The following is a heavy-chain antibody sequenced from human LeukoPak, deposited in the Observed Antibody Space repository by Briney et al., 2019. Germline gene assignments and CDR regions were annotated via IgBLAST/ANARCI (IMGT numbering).Heavy chain of an antibody. CDR2: INPDNGGT. Sequence: ASVKVSCKASGYTFTGYYLHWVRQAPGQGLEWVGWINPDNGGTNYAQKFQGRVTMTWDTSISTAYMELSRLTADDTAMYYCARDYSSSWTMYYFDYWGQGTLVTVSS. V-gene: IGHV1-2*02. CDR1: GYTFTGYY. D-gene: IGHD6-13*01. J-gene: IGHJ4*02. CDR3: ARDYSSSWTMYYFDY.